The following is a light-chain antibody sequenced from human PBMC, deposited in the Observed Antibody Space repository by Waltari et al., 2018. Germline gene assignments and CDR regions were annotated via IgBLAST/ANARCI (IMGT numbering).Light chain of an antibody. Sequence: QSALTQPRSVSGSPGQSVTISCTGTSSDVGGYKSVPWYQQHPGKAPKLMISDVTERPSGVPVRFSGSKSGNTASLTISGLQAEDEGDYYCCSYAGGDTVVFGGGTKLTVL. J-gene: IGLJ2*01. CDR1: SSDVGGYKS. CDR2: DVT. CDR3: CSYAGGDTVV. V-gene: IGLV2-11*01.